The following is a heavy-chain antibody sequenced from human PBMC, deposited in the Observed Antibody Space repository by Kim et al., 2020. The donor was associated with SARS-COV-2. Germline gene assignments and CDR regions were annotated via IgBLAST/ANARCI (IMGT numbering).Heavy chain of an antibody. Sequence: SETLSLTCTVSGDYISSGDFYWSWIRQPPGKGLEWIGNIYYNGNTYYNPSLKSRVFMSVDTSKNQFSLNRRSVTAADTAIYFCARDLLHRGVISWGQGTPVTVSS. V-gene: IGHV4-30-4*01. CDR3: ARDLLHRGVIS. J-gene: IGHJ4*02. CDR2: IYYNGNT. D-gene: IGHD3-10*01. CDR1: GDYISSGDFY.